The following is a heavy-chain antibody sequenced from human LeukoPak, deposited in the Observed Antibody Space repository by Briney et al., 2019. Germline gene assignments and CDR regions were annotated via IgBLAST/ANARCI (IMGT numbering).Heavy chain of an antibody. CDR2: ISTNGRTT. CDR3: ARDTNVEMATITSNYFDY. V-gene: IGHV3-11*04. D-gene: IGHD5-12*01. Sequence: GGSLRLSCAASGFNFYDYYMTWIRQAPGKGLEWISYISTNGRTTYYSDSVKGRFTISRDNAKNSLYLQMNSLRAEDTAVYYCARDTNVEMATITSNYFDYWGQGTLVTVSS. J-gene: IGHJ4*02. CDR1: GFNFYDYY.